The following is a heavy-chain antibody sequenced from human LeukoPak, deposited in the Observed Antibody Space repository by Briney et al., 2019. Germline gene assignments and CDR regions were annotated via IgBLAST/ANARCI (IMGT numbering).Heavy chain of an antibody. CDR3: AKDQIPTAPGAYYFDY. V-gene: IGHV3-23*01. D-gene: IGHD4-11*01. CDR2: ISGSGGST. Sequence: PGGSLRLSCAASGFTFSSYAMSWVRQAPGKGLEWVSAISGSGGSTYYADSVKGRFTISRDNSKNTLYLQMNSLRAEDTAVYYCAKDQIPTAPGAYYFDYWGQGTLVTVSS. J-gene: IGHJ4*02. CDR1: GFTFSSYA.